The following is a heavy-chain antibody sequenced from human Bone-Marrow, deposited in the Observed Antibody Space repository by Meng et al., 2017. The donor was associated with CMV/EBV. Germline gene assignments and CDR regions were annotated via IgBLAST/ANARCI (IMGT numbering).Heavy chain of an antibody. CDR3: ARDVSPRSSAYFAIYYFYALDV. CDR1: GFSFSSHA. D-gene: IGHD2-21*01. CDR2: ISYDGVTE. Sequence: GESLKISCAASGFSFSSHAIYWVRQAPGRGLEWVTTISYDGVTEYYADSVKGRFTISRENSKNTLYLQMSSLRAEDTAVYYCARDVSPRSSAYFAIYYFYALDVWGQGTTVTVSS. V-gene: IGHV3-30-3*01. J-gene: IGHJ6*02.